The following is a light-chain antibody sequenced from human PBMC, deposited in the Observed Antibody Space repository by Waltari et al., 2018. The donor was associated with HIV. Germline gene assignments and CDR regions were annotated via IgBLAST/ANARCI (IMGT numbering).Light chain of an antibody. Sequence: SALTQPASVSGSPGQSITISCSGTSGDVGGYNFVSWYQKHPGKAPKLIIYNVSSRPSGVSIRFSGSRSANTASLTISVLQVEDEADYFCSSYTSSGPRYVLFGGGTRLTVL. CDR2: NVS. J-gene: IGLJ2*01. V-gene: IGLV2-14*03. CDR1: SGDVGGYNF. CDR3: SSYTSSGPRYVL.